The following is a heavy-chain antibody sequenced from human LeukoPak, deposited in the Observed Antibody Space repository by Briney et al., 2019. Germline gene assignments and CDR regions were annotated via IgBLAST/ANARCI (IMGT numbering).Heavy chain of an antibody. J-gene: IGHJ4*02. CDR2: TSYTGNNQ. CDR1: GFTFSSYA. CDR3: AKDYCSGTNCYVFDY. D-gene: IGHD2-2*01. V-gene: IGHV3-30*04. Sequence: GRSLRLSCAASGFTFSSYAMHWFRQAPGKGLEWVAVTSYTGNNQYYADSVKGRFTISRDNSKNTLFLQMNSLRAEDTAVYYCAKDYCSGTNCYVFDYWGQGTVVTVSS.